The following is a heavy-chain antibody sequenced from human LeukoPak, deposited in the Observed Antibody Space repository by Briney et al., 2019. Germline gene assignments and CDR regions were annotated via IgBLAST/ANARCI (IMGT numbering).Heavy chain of an antibody. CDR2: INPNSGGT. Sequence: GASVKVSCKASGYTFTGYYMHWVRQAPGQGLEWMGWINPNSGGTNYAQKFQGRVTMTRDTSISTAYMELRSLRSDDTAVYYCARDRHIAAAVYYYYMDVWGKGTPVTVSS. J-gene: IGHJ6*03. CDR3: ARDRHIAAAVYYYYMDV. D-gene: IGHD6-13*01. CDR1: GYTFTGYY. V-gene: IGHV1-2*02.